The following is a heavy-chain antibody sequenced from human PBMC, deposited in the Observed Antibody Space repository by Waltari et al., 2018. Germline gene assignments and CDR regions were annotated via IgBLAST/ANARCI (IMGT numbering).Heavy chain of an antibody. CDR2: VSYSGTT. CDR3: ATYIGASVGTAAFDV. CDR1: GFPITSNITY. Sequence: QLQLQESGPRLVRPSATLSLICRVPGFPITSNITYRAWIRQSPGQGLECIGTVSYSGTTYISPSLKSRVSVSRDTSKNQVSLILGSVTAADMAVYYCATYIGASVGTAAFDVWGQGTMVTVSS. J-gene: IGHJ3*01. V-gene: IGHV4-39*01. D-gene: IGHD5-12*01.